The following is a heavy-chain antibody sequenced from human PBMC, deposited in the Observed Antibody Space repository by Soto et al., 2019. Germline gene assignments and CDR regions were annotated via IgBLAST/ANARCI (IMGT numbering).Heavy chain of an antibody. V-gene: IGHV1-18*04. D-gene: IGHD6-6*01. CDR1: GYTFTSYG. CDR3: ARDLRVYSSSSWENWFDP. CDR2: ISAYNGNT. Sequence: AASVKVSCKASGYTFTSYGISWVRQAPGQGLEWMGWISAYNGNTNYAQKLQGRVTMTTDTSTSTAYMELRSLRSDDTAVYYCARDLRVYSSSSWENWFDPWGQGTLVTVSS. J-gene: IGHJ5*02.